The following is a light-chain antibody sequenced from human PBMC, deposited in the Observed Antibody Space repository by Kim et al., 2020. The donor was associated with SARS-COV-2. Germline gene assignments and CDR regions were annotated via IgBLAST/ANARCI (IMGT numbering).Light chain of an antibody. Sequence: GQRVTISCSGSRSNIGDNSVNWYQQLPGAAPKLLIYSDSERPSGVPDRFSGSKSGTSASLAISGLQSEDEGDYHCASWDDNLSSPVFGGGTKLAVL. CDR1: RSNIGDNS. CDR2: SDS. CDR3: ASWDDNLSSPV. V-gene: IGLV1-44*01. J-gene: IGLJ3*02.